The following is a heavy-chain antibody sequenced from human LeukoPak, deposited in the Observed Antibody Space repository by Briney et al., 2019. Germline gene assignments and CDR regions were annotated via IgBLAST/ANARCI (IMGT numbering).Heavy chain of an antibody. CDR1: GGSFSGYY. CDR2: INHSGST. D-gene: IGHD6-13*01. Sequence: SETLSLTCAVYGGSFSGYYWSWIRQPPGKGLEWIGEINHSGSTNYNPSLKSRVTISVDTSKNQFSLKLSSVTAADTAVYYCARVSRYSSRVDPWGQGTLVTVSS. J-gene: IGHJ5*02. CDR3: ARVSRYSSRVDP. V-gene: IGHV4-34*01.